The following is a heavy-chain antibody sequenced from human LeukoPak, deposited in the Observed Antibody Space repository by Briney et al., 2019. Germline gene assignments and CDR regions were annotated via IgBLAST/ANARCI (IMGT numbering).Heavy chain of an antibody. J-gene: IGHJ4*02. Sequence: SETLSLTCTVSGGSITSAGYSWGWIRQPAGKGLEWIGRIYSSGSTNSNPSHKSRVTISVDTSKNQFSLKLRSVTAADTAVYFCARGYCTSTSCSENRYYFDSWGQGALVTVSS. CDR1: GGSITSAGYS. CDR3: ARGYCTSTSCSENRYYFDS. CDR2: IYSSGST. D-gene: IGHD2-2*01. V-gene: IGHV4-61*02.